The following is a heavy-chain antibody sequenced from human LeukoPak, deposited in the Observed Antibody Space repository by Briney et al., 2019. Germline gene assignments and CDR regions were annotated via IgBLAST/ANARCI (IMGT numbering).Heavy chain of an antibody. CDR2: IYYSGST. V-gene: IGHV4-39*07. Sequence: SETLSLTCTVSGGSISSSSYYWGWIRQPPGKGLEWIGSIYYSGSTYYNPSPKSRVTISVDTSKNQFSLKLSSVTAADTAVYYCARDAGVGATTIDWFDPWGQGTLVTVSS. J-gene: IGHJ5*02. D-gene: IGHD1-26*01. CDR3: ARDAGVGATTIDWFDP. CDR1: GGSISSSSYY.